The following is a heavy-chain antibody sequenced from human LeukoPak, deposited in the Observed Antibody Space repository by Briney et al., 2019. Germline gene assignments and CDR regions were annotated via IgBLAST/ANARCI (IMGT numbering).Heavy chain of an antibody. CDR2: ISAYNGNT. CDR1: GYTFRTNG. V-gene: IGHV1-18*01. J-gene: IGHJ5*02. D-gene: IGHD3-10*01. CDR3: ARDRGRAPFDP. Sequence: GASVKVSCKASGYTFRTNGISCVRQAPGQGLEWMGWISAYNGNTNYAQKLQGRVTMTTDTSTSTAYMELRSLRSDDTAVYYCARDRGRAPFDPWGQGTLVTVSS.